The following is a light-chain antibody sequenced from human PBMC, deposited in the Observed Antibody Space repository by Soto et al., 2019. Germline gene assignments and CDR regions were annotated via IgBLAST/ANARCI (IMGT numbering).Light chain of an antibody. Sequence: QSALVQPSSVTGSTAQLISISYTGTSTDVGGYNYVSWYQHHPGKGPKLIIYEVSNRPSGVSDRFSGSKSGNKASLIISNLEAEDESDYYCGSYTSTDTPFVFGTGTKVTVL. CDR1: STDVGGYNY. J-gene: IGLJ1*01. V-gene: IGLV2-14*01. CDR3: GSYTSTDTPFV. CDR2: EVS.